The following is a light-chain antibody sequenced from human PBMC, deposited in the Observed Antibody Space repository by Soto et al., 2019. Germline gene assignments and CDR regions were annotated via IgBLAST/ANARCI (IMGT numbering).Light chain of an antibody. CDR3: QQYNNWPRT. J-gene: IGKJ1*01. CDR2: GAS. V-gene: IGKV3-15*01. Sequence: EILMTQSPATLSVSPGESATLSCRASQSVSTSLAWYQQKPGQAPRLLIYGASTRATGIPARFSGSGSGTEFTLTISSLQSEDFAVYYCQQYNNWPRTFGQGTKVDIK. CDR1: QSVSTS.